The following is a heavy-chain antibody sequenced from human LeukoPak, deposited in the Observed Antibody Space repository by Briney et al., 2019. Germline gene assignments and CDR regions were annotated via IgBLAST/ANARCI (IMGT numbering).Heavy chain of an antibody. V-gene: IGHV3-21*01. CDR1: GFTFSSYS. D-gene: IGHD6-19*01. Sequence: GGSLRLSCAASGFTFSSYSMNWVRQAPGKGLEWVSSISSSSSYIYYADSVKGRFTISRDNAKNSLYLQMNSPRAEDTAVYYCARARHMQWLMTDYWGQGTLVTVSS. CDR2: ISSSSSYI. J-gene: IGHJ4*02. CDR3: ARARHMQWLMTDY.